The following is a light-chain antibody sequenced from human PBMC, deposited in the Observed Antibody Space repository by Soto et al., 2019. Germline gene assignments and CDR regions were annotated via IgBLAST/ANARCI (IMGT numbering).Light chain of an antibody. V-gene: IGKV3-15*01. J-gene: IGKJ4*01. CDR1: QSVSGN. CDR2: ASS. Sequence: EIVMTQSPATLSVSPGEGITLSCRASQSVSGNLAWYQQKPGQAPRLLIYASSLRATGIPARFSGSGSGTDFTLTISSLQSEDFAVYYWQQYNKWPPLTFGGGTKVEI. CDR3: QQYNKWPPLT.